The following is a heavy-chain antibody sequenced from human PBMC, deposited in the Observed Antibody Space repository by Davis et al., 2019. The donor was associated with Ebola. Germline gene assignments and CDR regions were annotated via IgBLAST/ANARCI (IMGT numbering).Heavy chain of an antibody. D-gene: IGHD4-17*01. CDR3: SRGGAVKFDY. CDR2: IRSSDTTI. V-gene: IGHV3-11*04. J-gene: IGHJ4*02. Sequence: GESLKISCAASGFTLSDYYMSWIRQAPGKGLEWVSSIRSSDTTIYYSDPVKGRFTISRDNSKNTLYLQMNSLRDEDTALYYCSRGGAVKFDYWGQGTLVTVS. CDR1: GFTLSDYY.